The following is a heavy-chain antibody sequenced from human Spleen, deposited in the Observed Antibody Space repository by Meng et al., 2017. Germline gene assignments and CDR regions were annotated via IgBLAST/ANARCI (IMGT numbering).Heavy chain of an antibody. CDR3: AEWLDGFDI. CDR1: GFTFSIYT. V-gene: IGHV3-21*01. J-gene: IGHJ3*02. CDR2: ISSSSNYI. D-gene: IGHD5-12*01. Sequence: GESLKISCAASGFTFSIYTMNWVRQAPGKGLEWVSSISSSSNYIYYADSVKGRFTISRDNAKNSLYLQMNSLRAEDTAVYYCAEWLDGFDIWGQGTMVTVSS.